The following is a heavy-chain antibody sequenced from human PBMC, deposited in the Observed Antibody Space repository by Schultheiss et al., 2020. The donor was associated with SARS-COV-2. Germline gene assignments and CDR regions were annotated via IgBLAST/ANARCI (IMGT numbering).Heavy chain of an antibody. V-gene: IGHV3-7*03. CDR2: IKQDGSEK. D-gene: IGHD5-12*01. CDR3: ARLISGYDFYYFDY. Sequence: GSLRLSCAASGFTFSSYEMNWVRQAPGKGLEWVANIKQDGSEKYYVDSVKGRFTISRDNSKNTLYLQMNSLRAEDTAVYYCARLISGYDFYYFDYWGQGILVTVSS. CDR1: GFTFSSYE. J-gene: IGHJ4*02.